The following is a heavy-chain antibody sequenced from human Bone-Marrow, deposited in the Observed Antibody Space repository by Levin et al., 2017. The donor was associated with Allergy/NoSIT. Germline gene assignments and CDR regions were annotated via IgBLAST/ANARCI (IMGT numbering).Heavy chain of an antibody. J-gene: IGHJ5*02. CDR1: GFTCSSYA. Sequence: GESLKISCAASGFTCSSYAMSWVRQAPGKGLEWVSAISGSGGSTYYADSVKGRFTISRDNSKNTLYLQMNSLRAEDTAVYYCAKGGEITIFGVVIEGWFDPWGQGTLVTVSS. D-gene: IGHD3-3*01. CDR2: ISGSGGST. V-gene: IGHV3-23*01. CDR3: AKGGEITIFGVVIEGWFDP.